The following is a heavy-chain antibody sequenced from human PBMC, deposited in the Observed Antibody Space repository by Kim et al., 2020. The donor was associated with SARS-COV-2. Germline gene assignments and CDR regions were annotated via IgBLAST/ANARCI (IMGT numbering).Heavy chain of an antibody. Sequence: TLSLTCTVYGGSISSGGYYWSWIRQHPGKGLEWMGYIYYSGSTYYNPSLKSRVTISVATSKNQFSLKLSSVTAADTDVYYCARGDTIFGVVINAFDIWGQGTMVTVSS. CDR3: ARGDTIFGVVINAFDI. CDR1: GGSISSGGYY. J-gene: IGHJ3*02. V-gene: IGHV4-31*03. D-gene: IGHD3-3*01. CDR2: IYYSGST.